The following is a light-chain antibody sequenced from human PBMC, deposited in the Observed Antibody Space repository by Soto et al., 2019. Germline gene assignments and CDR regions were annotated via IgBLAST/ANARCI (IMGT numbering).Light chain of an antibody. CDR3: QQYNSYPYT. CDR1: QSISSW. CDR2: DAS. V-gene: IGKV1-5*01. Sequence: DIQMTQSPSTLSASVGDRVTITCRASQSISSWLAWYQQKPGKAPKLLIYDASSLQSGVPSRFSGSGSGTQFTLTISSLQPDYFATYYCQQYNSYPYTVGQGTKVDSK. J-gene: IGKJ2*01.